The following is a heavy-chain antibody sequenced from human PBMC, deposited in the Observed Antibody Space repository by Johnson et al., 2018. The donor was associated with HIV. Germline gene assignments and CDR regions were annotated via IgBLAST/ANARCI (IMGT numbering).Heavy chain of an antibody. CDR2: ISGSGGST. Sequence: VQLVESGGGLIQPGGSLRLSCAASGFTVSSNYMSWVRQAPGKGLEWVSAISGSGGSTYYTDSVKGRFTISRDNSKNPLYMQMNSLRAEDTAVYYCAKDWVYYSTPHAFDIWGQGTMVTVSS. CDR3: AKDWVYYSTPHAFDI. V-gene: IGHV3-23*04. D-gene: IGHD3-10*01. CDR1: GFTVSSNY. J-gene: IGHJ3*02.